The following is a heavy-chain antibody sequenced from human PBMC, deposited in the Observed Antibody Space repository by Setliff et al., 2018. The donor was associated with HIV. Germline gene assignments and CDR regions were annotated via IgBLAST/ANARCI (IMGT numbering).Heavy chain of an antibody. Sequence: ASVKVSCKASGYSFTSYYIHWVRQAPGQGLEWMGIINPRGGKANYAQRFQGRLTVTTDTSTSTVYLELRLLTSDDTAIYYCAREGHLAAPDSSEFDPWGQGTLVTVSS. CDR1: GYSFTSYY. CDR3: AREGHLAAPDSSEFDP. J-gene: IGHJ5*02. CDR2: INPRGGKA. D-gene: IGHD6-13*01. V-gene: IGHV1-46*01.